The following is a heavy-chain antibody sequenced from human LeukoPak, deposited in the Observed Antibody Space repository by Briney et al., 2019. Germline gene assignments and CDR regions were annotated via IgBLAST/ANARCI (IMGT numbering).Heavy chain of an antibody. V-gene: IGHV4-4*07. Sequence: SETLSLTCTVTGGSISSYYWSWIRQPAGKGLEWIGRIYTSGSTNYNPSLKSRVTMSVDTSKNKFSLKLSSVTAADTAVYYCARGLIAAAGTTYYFDYWGQGTLVTVSS. D-gene: IGHD6-13*01. CDR3: ARGLIAAAGTTYYFDY. CDR2: IYTSGST. J-gene: IGHJ4*02. CDR1: GGSISSYY.